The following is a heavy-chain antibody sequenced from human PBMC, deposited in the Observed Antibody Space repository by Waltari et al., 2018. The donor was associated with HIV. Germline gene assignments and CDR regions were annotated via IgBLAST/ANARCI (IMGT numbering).Heavy chain of an antibody. J-gene: IGHJ4*02. D-gene: IGHD5-18*01. Sequence: QVQLVQSGAEVRKPGASVKVSCTASGYTFTTYDINWVRQAPGQGLEWMGWINPNSGNTGYAQKFQGRVTMTRDTSRSTAYMELTSLTSEDTAVYHCSRGRGYSYGYSDLWGQGTLVTVSS. CDR3: SRGRGYSYGYSDL. V-gene: IGHV1-8*01. CDR1: GYTFTTYD. CDR2: INPNSGNT.